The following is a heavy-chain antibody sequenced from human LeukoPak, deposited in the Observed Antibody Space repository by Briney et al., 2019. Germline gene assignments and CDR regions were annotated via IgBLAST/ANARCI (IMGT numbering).Heavy chain of an antibody. J-gene: IGHJ3*02. D-gene: IGHD3-22*01. CDR1: GFTFSSYG. CDR2: IRYDGSNK. CDR3: ARDSVDYYDSSGYYDAFDI. Sequence: GGSLRLSCAASGFTFSSYGMHWVRQAPGKGLEWVAFIRYDGSNKYYADSVKGRFTISRDNSKNTLYLQMNSLRAEDTAVYYCARDSVDYYDSSGYYDAFDIWGQGTMVTVSS. V-gene: IGHV3-30*02.